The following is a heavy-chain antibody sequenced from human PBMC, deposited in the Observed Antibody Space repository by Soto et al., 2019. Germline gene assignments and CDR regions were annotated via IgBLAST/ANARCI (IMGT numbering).Heavy chain of an antibody. CDR1: GFTFSSFG. V-gene: IGHV3-30*18. Sequence: QVQLVESGGGVVQPGKSLRLSCAASGFTFSSFGMHWVRQAPGKGLEWVAVISYDGSNEYYGDSVKGRFTISRDNSKNTLYLQMNSLRAEDTAVYYCAKSGYYGDPTLYLQHWGQGTPVTVSS. CDR2: ISYDGSNE. CDR3: AKSGYYGDPTLYLQH. J-gene: IGHJ1*01. D-gene: IGHD3-22*01.